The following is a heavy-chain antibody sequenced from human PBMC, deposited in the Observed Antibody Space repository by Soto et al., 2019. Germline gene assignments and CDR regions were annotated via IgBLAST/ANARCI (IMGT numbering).Heavy chain of an antibody. Sequence: GGSLRLSCAASGFTFSSYAMSWVRQAPGKGLEWVSAISGSGGSTYYADSVKGRFTISRDNSKNTLYLQMNSLRAEETAVYYCAKGIRIVVVPAAMYYWGQGTLVTVSS. CDR3: AKGIRIVVVPAAMYY. J-gene: IGHJ4*02. V-gene: IGHV3-23*01. CDR2: ISGSGGST. CDR1: GFTFSSYA. D-gene: IGHD2-2*01.